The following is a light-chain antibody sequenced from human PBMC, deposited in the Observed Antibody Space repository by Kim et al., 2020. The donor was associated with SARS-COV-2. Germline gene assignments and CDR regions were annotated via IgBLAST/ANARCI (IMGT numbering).Light chain of an antibody. CDR1: QSFSSW. J-gene: IGKJ5*01. Sequence: DIQMTQSPSTLSASVGDRVTITCRASQSFSSWLDWYQQKPGKVPKLLIYKTSILARGVPSRFSGSGSGTEFTLTISSLQPDDFATYFCQQYNNIPLTFGQGTRLEIK. CDR2: KTS. V-gene: IGKV1-5*03. CDR3: QQYNNIPLT.